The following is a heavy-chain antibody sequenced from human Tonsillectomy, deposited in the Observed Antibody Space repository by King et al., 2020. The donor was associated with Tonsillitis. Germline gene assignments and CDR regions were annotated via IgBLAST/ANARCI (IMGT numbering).Heavy chain of an antibody. CDR2: ISSSGSTI. D-gene: IGHD6-13*01. Sequence: VQLVESGGGLVQPGGSLRLSCAASGFTFSSYEMNWVRQAPGKGQEWVSYISSSGSTIYYADSVKGRFTISRDNTKNSLYLQMNSLRAEDTAVYYCARDPYSSIDYYYYYYYMDVWGKGTTVTVSS. CDR3: ARDPYSSIDYYYYYYYMDV. CDR1: GFTFSSYE. V-gene: IGHV3-48*03. J-gene: IGHJ6*03.